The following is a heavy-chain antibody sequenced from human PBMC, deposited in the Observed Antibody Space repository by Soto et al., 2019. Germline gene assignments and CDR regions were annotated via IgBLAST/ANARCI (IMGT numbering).Heavy chain of an antibody. CDR3: ARLRVSNYEAYQH. V-gene: IGHV1-69*05. CDR1: GGTFSTYP. Sequence: QVQLVQSGAEVKKPGSSVKVSCKAYGGTFSTYPISWVRQAPGQGLEWMGGIYPIFGTANYAQKLQGRVTITTDESTTTAYMQLSSLRSDDTAVYYCARLRVSNYEAYQHWGQGTLVTVSS. D-gene: IGHD4-4*01. CDR2: IYPIFGTA. J-gene: IGHJ1*01.